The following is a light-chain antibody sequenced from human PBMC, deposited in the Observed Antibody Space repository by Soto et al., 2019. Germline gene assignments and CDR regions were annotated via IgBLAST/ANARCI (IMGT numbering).Light chain of an antibody. CDR2: GAS. V-gene: IGKV3-15*01. Sequence: EIVMTQSPATLSVSPGERATLSCRASQSVSSSLAWYQQKPGQAPRLLIYGASPRATGIPARFSGSGSGTEFALTISSLQSEDVAVYYCQQYNNWPPVTFGPGTRMEIK. CDR1: QSVSSS. CDR3: QQYNNWPPVT. J-gene: IGKJ5*01.